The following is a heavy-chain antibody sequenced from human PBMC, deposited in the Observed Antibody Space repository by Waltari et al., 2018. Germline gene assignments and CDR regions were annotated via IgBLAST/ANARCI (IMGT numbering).Heavy chain of an antibody. CDR1: GFTFTDHY. D-gene: IGHD1-1*01. CDR3: ARDTATALDS. Sequence: EVQLVESGGGLVQPGGSLRLSGVASGFTFTDHYMDWVRQAPGQGLEGTSRTKNKANSHITDYAASVKGRFIASRDDSKNSLYLQMNNLKTEDTAVYYCARDTATALDSWTQGTLVTVSA. V-gene: IGHV3-72*01. J-gene: IGHJ4*02. CDR2: TKNKANSHIT.